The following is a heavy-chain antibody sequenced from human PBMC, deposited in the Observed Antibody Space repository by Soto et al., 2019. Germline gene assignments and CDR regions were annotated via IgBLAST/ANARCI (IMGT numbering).Heavy chain of an antibody. CDR3: AIVVVPAADFDY. J-gene: IGHJ4*02. D-gene: IGHD2-2*01. CDR2: IIPILGIA. CDR1: GGTFSSYT. Sequence: VQLVQSGAEVKKPGSSVKVSCKASGGTFSSYTISWVRQAPGQGLEWMGRIIPILGIANYAQKFQGRVTITADKSTSTAYMELSSLRSEDTAVYYCAIVVVPAADFDYWGQGTLVTVSS. V-gene: IGHV1-69*02.